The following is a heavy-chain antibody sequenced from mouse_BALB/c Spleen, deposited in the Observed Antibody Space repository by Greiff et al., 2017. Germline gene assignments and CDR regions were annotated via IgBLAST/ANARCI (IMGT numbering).Heavy chain of an antibody. J-gene: IGHJ2*01. Sequence: QVQLQQPGAELVKPGASVKLSCKASGYTFTSYWMHWVKQRPGQGLEWIGEINPSNGRTNYNEKFKSKATLTVDKSSSTAYMQLSSLTSEDSAVYYCARTPHYYGSYFDYWGQGTTLTVSS. D-gene: IGHD1-2*01. CDR3: ARTPHYYGSYFDY. CDR1: GYTFTSYW. CDR2: INPSNGRT. V-gene: IGHV1S81*02.